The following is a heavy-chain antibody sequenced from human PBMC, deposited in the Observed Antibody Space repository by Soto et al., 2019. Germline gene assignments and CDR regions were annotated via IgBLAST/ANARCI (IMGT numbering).Heavy chain of an antibody. CDR2: IIPILGIA. CDR3: ARSWRSGYDLSNPFDY. CDR1: GGTFSSYT. Sequence: QVQLVQSGAEVKKPGSSVKVSCKASGGTFSSYTISWVRQAPGQGLEWMGRIIPILGIANYAQKFQGRVTITADKSTSTAYMELSSLRSEDTAVYYCARSWRSGYDLSNPFDYWGQGTLVTVSS. J-gene: IGHJ4*02. V-gene: IGHV1-69*02. D-gene: IGHD5-12*01.